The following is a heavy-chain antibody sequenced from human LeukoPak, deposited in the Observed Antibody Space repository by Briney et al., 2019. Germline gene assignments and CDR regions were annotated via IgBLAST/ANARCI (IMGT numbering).Heavy chain of an antibody. CDR3: ARACESSSPGFMDV. J-gene: IGHJ6*03. Sequence: GGSLRLFCAASGFTFRSYWMSWVRRAPGKGLEWVANIKQDGSEKYYVDSVKGRFTISRDNAKNSLYLQMNSLRAEDTAVYYCARACESSSPGFMDVWGKGTTVTVSS. CDR1: GFTFRSYW. CDR2: IKQDGSEK. D-gene: IGHD6-13*01. V-gene: IGHV3-7*01.